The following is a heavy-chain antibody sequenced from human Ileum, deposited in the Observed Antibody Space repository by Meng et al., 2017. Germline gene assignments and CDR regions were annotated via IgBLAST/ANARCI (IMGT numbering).Heavy chain of an antibody. CDR2: ISNGGTT. V-gene: IGHV3-53*01. CDR3: ATSSRGWGGDASDI. CDR1: GFAVSNNY. J-gene: IGHJ3*02. Sequence: GGSLRFSCAASGFAVSNNYMGWVRQPPGKGLEWVSLISNGGTTYYADSVKGRFTISRDISKNTLSLQMNSLRAEDTALYYCATSSRGWGGDASDIWGQGTMVTVSS. D-gene: IGHD7-27*01.